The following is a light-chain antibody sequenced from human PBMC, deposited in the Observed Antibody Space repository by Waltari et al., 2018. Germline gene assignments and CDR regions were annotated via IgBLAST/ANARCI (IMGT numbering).Light chain of an antibody. J-gene: IGLJ3*02. CDR3: CSYAGRATWA. CDR2: DVN. CDR1: SSYVGGSDS. V-gene: IGLV2-11*01. Sequence: QSALTQHRSVSGSPGHSVTISCTGTSSYVGGSDSVSCYQQRPGKAPKLVIYDVNKRPSGVPDRFSCSKSGNTASLTSSGLQADDEADYNCCSYAGRATWAFGGGTKLTVL.